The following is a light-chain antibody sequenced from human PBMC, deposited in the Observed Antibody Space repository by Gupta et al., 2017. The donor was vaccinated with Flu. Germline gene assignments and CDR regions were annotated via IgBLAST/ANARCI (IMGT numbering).Light chain of an antibody. J-gene: IGLJ3*02. Sequence: SNDVGGYDFVSWYQQPPANAPHLMFYNVSRRPSGLPDRFSCSKSGTAASLTISVLQAEDAAYYCYHSYTGLSDLVFGGGTKLTVV. V-gene: IGLV2-8*01. CDR3: HSYTGLSDLV. CDR2: NVS. CDR1: SNDVGGYDF.